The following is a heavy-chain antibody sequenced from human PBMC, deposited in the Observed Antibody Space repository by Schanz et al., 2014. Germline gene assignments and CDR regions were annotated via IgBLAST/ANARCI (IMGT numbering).Heavy chain of an antibody. D-gene: IGHD3-3*01. CDR2: ISPYNGNT. J-gene: IGHJ4*02. CDR3: ARDRVYRFLKGENRFYFDQ. Sequence: QVRLVQSGAELKMPGATVKVSCETSGYTFTNYGVSWVRQAPGQGLEWVAWISPYNGNTAYAQNLKGLFRMSTETSTATAYMELRSLTSDDTAVYYCARDRVYRFLKGENRFYFDQWGQGTLVTVSS. CDR1: GYTFTNYG. V-gene: IGHV1-18*01.